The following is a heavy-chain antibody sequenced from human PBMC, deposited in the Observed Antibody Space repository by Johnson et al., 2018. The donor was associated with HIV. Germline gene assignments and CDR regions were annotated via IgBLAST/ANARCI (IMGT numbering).Heavy chain of an antibody. CDR3: AKGRGHAFDI. CDR1: GFTFSSYA. V-gene: IGHV3-20*04. Sequence: EVQLVESGGGLVQPGGSLRLSCAASGFTFSSYAMSWVRQAPGKGLEWVSGINWNGGNIGYADSVKGRFSISRDNAKKSLYLQMNSLRAEDTAVYYCAKGRGHAFDIWGQGTMVTVSS. J-gene: IGHJ3*02. D-gene: IGHD3-10*01. CDR2: INWNGGNI.